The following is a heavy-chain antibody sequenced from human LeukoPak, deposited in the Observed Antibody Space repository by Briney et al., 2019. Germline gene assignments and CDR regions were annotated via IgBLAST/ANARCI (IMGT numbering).Heavy chain of an antibody. D-gene: IGHD3-16*01. Sequence: LETLSLTCTVSGGSIGNYYWSWIRQPAGKGLEWIGRIYISGSTNYNPSLKSRVTMSVVTYKNQFSLKLSSVTAADTAVYYCARGGYEYYYMDVWGKGTTVTVSS. CDR2: IYISGST. CDR1: GGSIGNYY. V-gene: IGHV4-4*07. CDR3: ARGGYEYYYMDV. J-gene: IGHJ6*03.